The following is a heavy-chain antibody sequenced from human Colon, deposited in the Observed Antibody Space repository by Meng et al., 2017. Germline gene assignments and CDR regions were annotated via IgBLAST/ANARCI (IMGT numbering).Heavy chain of an antibody. D-gene: IGHD3-16*02. CDR3: AKGGHFSFFDV. V-gene: IGHV3-23*04. Sequence: GQLVELGGGLVKPGGSLRLSCATSGLIFSSYAMTWVRQAPGKGLEWVSTISGRGDDPFYADSVKGQFTISRDNSKNTVYLQMNSLRADDTALYYCAKGGHFSFFDVWGRGTLVTVSS. CDR1: GLIFSSYA. CDR2: ISGRGDDP. J-gene: IGHJ2*01.